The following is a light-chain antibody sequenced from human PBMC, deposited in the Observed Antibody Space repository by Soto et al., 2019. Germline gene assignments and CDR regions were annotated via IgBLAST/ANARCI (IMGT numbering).Light chain of an antibody. Sequence: DIHMTQSPSTLSASVGDRVTITCRASQSISSWLAWYQQKPGKAHKLLIYDASSLESGVPSRFSGSGSGTEFTLTISSLQPDDFATYYCQQYNSYPWTVGQGTKVDIK. CDR3: QQYNSYPWT. J-gene: IGKJ1*01. CDR1: QSISSW. V-gene: IGKV1-5*01. CDR2: DAS.